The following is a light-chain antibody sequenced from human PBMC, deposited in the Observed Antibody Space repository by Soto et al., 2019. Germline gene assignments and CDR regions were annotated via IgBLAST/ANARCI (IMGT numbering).Light chain of an antibody. CDR3: HKYDSAPLFT. CDR1: QGISNY. CDR2: AAS. Sequence: DIQMTQSPSSLSASVGDRVTITCRASQGISNYVAWYQQRPGKAPKLLLYAASTLQSGVPSRFSGSESGTDFTLTISCLQPEDVATYYCHKYDSAPLFTFGPGTKV. J-gene: IGKJ3*01. V-gene: IGKV1-27*01.